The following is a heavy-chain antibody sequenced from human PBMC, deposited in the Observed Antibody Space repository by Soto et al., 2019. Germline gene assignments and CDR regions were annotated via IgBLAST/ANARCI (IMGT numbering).Heavy chain of an antibody. V-gene: IGHV3-48*01. Sequence: PGGSLRLSCAASGFTFSSYSMYWVRQAPGKGLEWVSYISSSSSTIYYADSVKGRFTISRDNAKNSLYLQMNSLRAEDTAVYYCARDPPDSSSWYTWSPSVILPAIDYWGQGTLVTVSS. D-gene: IGHD6-13*01. CDR3: ARDPPDSSSWYTWSPSVILPAIDY. CDR1: GFTFSSYS. J-gene: IGHJ4*02. CDR2: ISSSSSTI.